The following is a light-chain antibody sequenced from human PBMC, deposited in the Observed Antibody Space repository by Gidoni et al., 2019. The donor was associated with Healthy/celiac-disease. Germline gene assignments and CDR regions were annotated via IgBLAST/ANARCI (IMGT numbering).Light chain of an antibody. V-gene: IGLV1-40*01. CDR1: SSNIGAGYD. Sequence: QSVLTQPPSVSVTTGQRVTISCTGSSSNIGAGYDVPWDQPLPGTAPKLLIYGNSNRPSGVADRFSGSKSGTSASLAITGLQAEDEADYYCQSYDSSMSGVVFGGGTKLTVL. J-gene: IGLJ2*01. CDR3: QSYDSSMSGVV. CDR2: GNS.